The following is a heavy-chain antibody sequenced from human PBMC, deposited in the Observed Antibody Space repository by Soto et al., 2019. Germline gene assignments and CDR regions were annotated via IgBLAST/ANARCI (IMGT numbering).Heavy chain of an antibody. CDR3: ARDTVRGGYSYDLYYYGMDV. Sequence: ASVNFSCKASGYTFTGYYMHWVRQAPGQGLEWMGWINPNSGGTNYAQKFQGRVTMTRDTSISTAYMELSRLRSDDTAVYYCARDTVRGGYSYDLYYYGMDVWGQGTTVTVSS. CDR2: INPNSGGT. D-gene: IGHD5-18*01. J-gene: IGHJ6*02. CDR1: GYTFTGYY. V-gene: IGHV1-2*02.